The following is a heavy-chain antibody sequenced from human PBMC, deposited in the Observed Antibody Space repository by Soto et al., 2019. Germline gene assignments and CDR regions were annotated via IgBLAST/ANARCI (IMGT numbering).Heavy chain of an antibody. D-gene: IGHD3-22*01. CDR2: IYWDDDK. CDR1: GFSLSTSGVG. Sequence: QITLKESGPTLVKPTQTLTLTCTFSGFSLSTSGVGVGWIRQPPGKALEWLALIYWDDDKRYSPSLKSRLTISTDTXXNXVXXTLTHMDPVDTATYYSAPMPEYYYDSSGLGWYFDLWGRGTLVTVSS. CDR3: APMPEYYYDSSGLGWYFDL. V-gene: IGHV2-5*02. J-gene: IGHJ2*01.